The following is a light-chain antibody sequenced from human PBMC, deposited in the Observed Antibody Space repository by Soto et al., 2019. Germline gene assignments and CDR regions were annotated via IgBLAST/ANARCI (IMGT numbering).Light chain of an antibody. J-gene: IGKJ1*01. Sequence: EIVLTQSPGTLSLSPGEGATLSCRASQSVSTNFFAWYQQKPGQAPRLLIYGASTRATGIPDRFSGSGSGTDFTLTISRLEPKDFAVYYCQQYGRTSWTFGQGTKVEIK. CDR1: QSVSTNF. V-gene: IGKV3-20*01. CDR2: GAS. CDR3: QQYGRTSWT.